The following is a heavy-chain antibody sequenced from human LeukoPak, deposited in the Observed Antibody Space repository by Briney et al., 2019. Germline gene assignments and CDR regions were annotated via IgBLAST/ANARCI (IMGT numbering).Heavy chain of an antibody. Sequence: PGRSLRLSCAASGFTFDDYVMHWVRQAPGKGLEWVSRINSDGSSTSYADSVKGRFTISRDNAKNTLYLQMNSLRAEDTAVYYCARAIRAVAGDYWGQGTLVTVSS. V-gene: IGHV3-74*01. CDR3: ARAIRAVAGDY. CDR1: GFTFDDYV. D-gene: IGHD6-19*01. J-gene: IGHJ4*02. CDR2: INSDGSST.